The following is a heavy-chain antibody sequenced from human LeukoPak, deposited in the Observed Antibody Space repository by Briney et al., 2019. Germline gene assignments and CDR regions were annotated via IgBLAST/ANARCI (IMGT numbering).Heavy chain of an antibody. CDR1: GFTFSNYW. CDR3: ARDVLLWFGEYYYYGMDV. Sequence: GGSLRLSCAASGFTFSNYWMSWARQVPGKGLEWVANIKQDGSEKYYVDSVKGRFTISRDNAKNSLYLQMNSLRAEDTAVYYCARDVLLWFGEYYYYGMDVWGQGTTVTVSS. D-gene: IGHD3-10*01. V-gene: IGHV3-7*01. CDR2: IKQDGSEK. J-gene: IGHJ6*02.